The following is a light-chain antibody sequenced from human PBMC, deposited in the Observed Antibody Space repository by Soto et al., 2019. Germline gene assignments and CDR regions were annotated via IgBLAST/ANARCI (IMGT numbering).Light chain of an antibody. V-gene: IGKV3-20*01. Sequence: EIVLTQSPGTLSLSPGERATLSCRASQSVSSSYLAWYQQKPGQAPRLLIYGASSRATGIPDRFSGSGSGTDFTLTISRLEPEDFAVYYCQQYGSSLLFTFGPGTKVHIK. J-gene: IGKJ3*01. CDR1: QSVSSSY. CDR3: QQYGSSLLFT. CDR2: GAS.